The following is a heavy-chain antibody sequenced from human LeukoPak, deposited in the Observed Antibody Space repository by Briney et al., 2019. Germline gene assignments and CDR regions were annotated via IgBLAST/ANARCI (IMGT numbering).Heavy chain of an antibody. V-gene: IGHV4-61*02. CDR3: AGGSAWGYNWFDP. CDR1: GGSISSGSYY. J-gene: IGHJ5*02. D-gene: IGHD7-27*01. Sequence: SETLSLTCTVSGGSISSGSYYWSWIRQPAGKGLEWIGRIYTSGSTNYNPSLKSRVTISVDTSKNQFSLKLSSVTAADTAVYYCAGGSAWGYNWFDPWGQGTLVTVSS. CDR2: IYTSGST.